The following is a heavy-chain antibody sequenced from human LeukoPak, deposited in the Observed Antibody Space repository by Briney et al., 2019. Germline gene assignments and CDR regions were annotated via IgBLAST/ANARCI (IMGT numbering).Heavy chain of an antibody. D-gene: IGHD6-19*01. V-gene: IGHV1-2*04. CDR1: GYTFTSYA. J-gene: IGHJ4*02. Sequence: ASVKVSCKASGYTFTSYAMHWVRQAPGQGLEWMGWINPNSGGTNYAQKFQGWVTMTRDTSISTAYMELSRLRSDDTAVYYCARAYSSGWYDYWGQGTLVTVSS. CDR2: INPNSGGT. CDR3: ARAYSSGWYDY.